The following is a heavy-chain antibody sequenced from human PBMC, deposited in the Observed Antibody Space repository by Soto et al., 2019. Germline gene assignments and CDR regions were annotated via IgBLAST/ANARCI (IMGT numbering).Heavy chain of an antibody. CDR2: VSHDGRNT. D-gene: IGHD6-19*01. CDR3: AKGGRQWMVTSGFNY. J-gene: IGHJ4*02. Sequence: VQLVEAGGGVVQPGRSLRLSCAASGFTFSDYAMHWVRQAPGKGLEWVAVVSHDGRNTHYADSVMGRFTISRDSSKNTVSLEMTSLRAEDTAVSYCAKGGRQWMVTSGFNYWGQGALVTVSS. CDR1: GFTFSDYA. V-gene: IGHV3-30*18.